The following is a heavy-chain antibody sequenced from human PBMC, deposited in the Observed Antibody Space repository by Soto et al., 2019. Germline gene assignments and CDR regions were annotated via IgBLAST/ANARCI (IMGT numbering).Heavy chain of an antibody. D-gene: IGHD1-26*01. CDR1: GGSISSGGYY. Sequence: QVQLQESGPGLVKPSQTLSLTCTVSGGSISSGGYYWSWIRQHPGKGLEWIGYIYYSGSTYYNPSLKSRVTISVDTAKNQFTLKLRSVTAADTDVYDCSSDGQWAGMDVWGQGTTVTVSS. V-gene: IGHV4-31*03. CDR2: IYYSGST. CDR3: SSDGQWAGMDV. J-gene: IGHJ6*02.